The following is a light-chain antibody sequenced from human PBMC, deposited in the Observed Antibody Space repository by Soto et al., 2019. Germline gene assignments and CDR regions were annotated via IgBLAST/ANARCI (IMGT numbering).Light chain of an antibody. CDR3: QHRRVWPVS. J-gene: IGKJ5*01. CDR2: AAS. CDR1: QSVGYN. V-gene: IGKV3-15*01. Sequence: EIVMTQSPATLSVSPGERATLSCRASQSVGYNLAWYQQKPGQAPRLLIYAASTRATGIPARFSGSGSGTDFTLTITSLEPEDFAVYYCQHRRVWPVSFGQGTRLEIK.